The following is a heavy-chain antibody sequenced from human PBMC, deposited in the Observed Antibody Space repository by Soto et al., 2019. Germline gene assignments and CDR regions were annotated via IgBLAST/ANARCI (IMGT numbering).Heavy chain of an antibody. Sequence: EVQMVESGGGLVQAGESLRLSCVVSGFTFSGNWMNWVRQAPGTGLQWVANIKQDGSEKYYVDSVKGRFTISIDNARDSLFLQMNNLRIEDTAVYYCARSSMGSFDIWGQGTVVTVSS. V-gene: IGHV3-7*05. CDR1: GFTFSGNW. D-gene: IGHD1-26*01. J-gene: IGHJ3*02. CDR3: ARSSMGSFDI. CDR2: IKQDGSEK.